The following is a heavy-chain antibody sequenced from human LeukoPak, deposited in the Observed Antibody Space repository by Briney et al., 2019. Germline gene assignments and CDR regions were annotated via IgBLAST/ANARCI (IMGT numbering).Heavy chain of an antibody. CDR2: MNPNSGNT. V-gene: IGHV1-8*01. CDR1: RYTFTSYD. CDR3: AKDRGSRKYCSGGSCYSYSEDP. J-gene: IGHJ5*02. D-gene: IGHD2-15*01. Sequence: ASVKVSCKASRYTFTSYDINWVRQATGQGLEWMGWMNPNSGNTGYAQKFQGRVTMTRNTSISTAYMELSSLRSEDTAVYYCAKDRGSRKYCSGGSCYSYSEDPWGQGTLVTVSS.